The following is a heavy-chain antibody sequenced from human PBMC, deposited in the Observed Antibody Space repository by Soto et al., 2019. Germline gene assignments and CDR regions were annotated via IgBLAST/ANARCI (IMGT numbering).Heavy chain of an antibody. J-gene: IGHJ5*02. V-gene: IGHV4-34*08. CDR1: CGTFSDYS. Sequence: WETLYLTCGVSCGTFSDYSWNWIRQAPGKGLEWIGEINHRGTFNYNPSLKSRVTLSVDTSRNQFSLKVKSVTAADTAVYYCAAGGGFLHGLMVGFDPWGQGTLVTVSS. CDR2: INHRGTF. CDR3: AAGGGFLHGLMVGFDP. D-gene: IGHD2-15*01.